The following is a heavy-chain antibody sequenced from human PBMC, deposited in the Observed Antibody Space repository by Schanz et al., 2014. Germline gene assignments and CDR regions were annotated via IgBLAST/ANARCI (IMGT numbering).Heavy chain of an antibody. CDR1: GGSISSGNYY. D-gene: IGHD3-10*01. CDR3: ARDPWVGEKDAFDF. CDR2: IYTSGST. V-gene: IGHV4-61*02. Sequence: QVQLQESGPGLVKPSQTLSLTCTVSGGSISSGNYYWNWIRQPAGKGLEWIGRIYTSGSTNYNPSLKSRVTISVDTSKNQFSLNLSSVTTADAAVYYCARDPWVGEKDAFDFWGQGTMVIVSS. J-gene: IGHJ3*01.